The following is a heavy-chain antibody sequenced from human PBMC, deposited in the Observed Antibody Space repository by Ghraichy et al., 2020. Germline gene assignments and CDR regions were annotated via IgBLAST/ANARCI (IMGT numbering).Heavy chain of an antibody. CDR2: IWYDGSNK. CDR3: ARVARGGLYYFDY. J-gene: IGHJ4*02. V-gene: IGHV3-33*01. Sequence: GGSLRLSCAASGFTFSSYGMHWVRQAPGKGLERVAVIWYDGSNKYYADSVKGRFTISRDKSKNTLYLQMSSLRAEDTAVYYCARVARGGLYYFDYWGQGTLVTVSS. CDR1: GFTFSSYG. D-gene: IGHD2-2*01.